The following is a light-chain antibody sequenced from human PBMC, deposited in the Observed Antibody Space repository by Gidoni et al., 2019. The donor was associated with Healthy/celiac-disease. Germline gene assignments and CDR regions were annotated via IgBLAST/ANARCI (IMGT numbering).Light chain of an antibody. CDR2: DAS. Sequence: EIVLTQSPATLSLSPGERATLSCRASQSVSSYLAWYQQKPGQAPRLLIYDASNRATGIPARFSCSGSGTDFTLTLSRLEPEDFAVYYCQQRSNWPITFGQGTRLEIK. V-gene: IGKV3-11*01. CDR1: QSVSSY. J-gene: IGKJ5*01. CDR3: QQRSNWPIT.